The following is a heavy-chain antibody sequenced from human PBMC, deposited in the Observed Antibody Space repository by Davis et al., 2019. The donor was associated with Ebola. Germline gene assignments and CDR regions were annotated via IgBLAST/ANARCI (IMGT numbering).Heavy chain of an antibody. CDR3: ARWTYSYGSIDY. V-gene: IGHV3-53*01. CDR2: IYSGGST. J-gene: IGHJ4*02. CDR1: GFTVSSNY. Sequence: GESLKISCAASGFTVSSNYMSWVRQAPGKGLEWVSVIYSGGSTYYAASVKGRFTISRDNSKNTLYLQMNSLRAEDTAVYYCARWTYSYGSIDYWGQGTLVTVSS. D-gene: IGHD5-18*01.